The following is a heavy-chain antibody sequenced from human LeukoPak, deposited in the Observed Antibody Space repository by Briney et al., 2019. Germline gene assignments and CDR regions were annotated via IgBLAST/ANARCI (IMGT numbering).Heavy chain of an antibody. CDR3: AKEGAGGGYDLYYYYGMDV. V-gene: IGHV3-23*01. CDR2: ISGSGGST. D-gene: IGHD5-12*01. J-gene: IGHJ6*04. Sequence: GGFLRLSCAASGFTFSSYAMSWVRQAPGKGLEWVSAISGSGGSTYYADSVKGRFTISRDNSKNTLYLQMNSLRAEDTAVYYCAKEGAGGGYDLYYYYGMDVWGKGTTVTVSS. CDR1: GFTFSSYA.